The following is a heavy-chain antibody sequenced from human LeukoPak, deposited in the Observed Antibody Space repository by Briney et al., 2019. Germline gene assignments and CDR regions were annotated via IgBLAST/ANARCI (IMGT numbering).Heavy chain of an antibody. CDR2: IHSDGSTT. CDR3: ARDFTSGRFDP. CDR1: GFTFSSYW. Sequence: PGGSLRLSCAASGFTFSSYWMHWVRQVPGKGLVWVSRIHSDGSTTTYAVSVKGRFTISRDNAKNTLYLQMNSLRAEDTAVYYCARDFTSGRFDPCGEGTPCTVSS. V-gene: IGHV3-74*01. J-gene: IGHJ5*02. D-gene: IGHD3-16*01.